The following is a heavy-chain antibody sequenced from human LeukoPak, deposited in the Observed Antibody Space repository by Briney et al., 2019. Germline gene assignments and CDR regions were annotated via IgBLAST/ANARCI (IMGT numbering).Heavy chain of an antibody. CDR1: GFTFSSYG. D-gene: IGHD3-10*01. J-gene: IGHJ4*02. CDR3: AKERPGGTMVRGVIITPDY. CDR2: IRYDGSNK. V-gene: IGHV3-30*02. Sequence: PGGSLRLSCAASGFTFSSYGMHWVRQAPGKGLEWVAFIRYDGSNKYYADSVKGRFTISRDNSKNTLYLQMNSLRAEDTAVYYRAKERPGGTMVRGVIITPDYWGQGTLVTVSS.